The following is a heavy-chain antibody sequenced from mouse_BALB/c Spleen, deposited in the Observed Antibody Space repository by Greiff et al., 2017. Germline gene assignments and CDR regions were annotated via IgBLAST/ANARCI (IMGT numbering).Heavy chain of an antibody. CDR2: ISYSGST. Sequence: EVKLQESGPGLVKPSQSLSLTCTVTGYSITSDYAWNWIRQFPGNKLEWMGYISYSGSTSYNPSLKSRISITRDTFKNQFFLQLNSVTTEDTATYYCARNSYAMDYWGQGTSVTVSS. CDR3: ARNSYAMDY. CDR1: GYSITSDYA. J-gene: IGHJ4*01. V-gene: IGHV3-2*02.